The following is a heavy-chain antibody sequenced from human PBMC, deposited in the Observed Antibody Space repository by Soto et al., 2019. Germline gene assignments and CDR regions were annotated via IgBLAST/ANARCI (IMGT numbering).Heavy chain of an antibody. V-gene: IGHV4-30-4*01. CDR2: IYYSGST. Sequence: SETLSLTCTVSGGSISIGDYYWSWIRQPPGKGLEWIGYIYYSGSTYYNPSLKSRVTISVDTSKNQFFLKLSSVTAAETAVYYCARIVAPSTQGIDVWGKWEXVTVS. D-gene: IGHD5-12*01. CDR3: ARIVAPSTQGIDV. J-gene: IGHJ6*03. CDR1: GGSISIGDYY.